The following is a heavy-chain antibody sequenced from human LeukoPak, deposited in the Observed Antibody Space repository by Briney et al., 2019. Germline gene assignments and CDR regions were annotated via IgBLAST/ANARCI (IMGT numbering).Heavy chain of an antibody. D-gene: IGHD4-17*01. CDR2: INPNSGGT. J-gene: IGHJ1*01. CDR3: ARGVTKDFQY. V-gene: IGHV1-2*02. Sequence: GASLKVSCKASGYTFTGYYMHWVRQAPGQGLEWMGWINPNSGGTNYAQKFQGRVTMTRDTPISTAYMELSRLGSDDTAVYYCARGVTKDFQYWGQGTLVTVSS. CDR1: GYTFTGYY.